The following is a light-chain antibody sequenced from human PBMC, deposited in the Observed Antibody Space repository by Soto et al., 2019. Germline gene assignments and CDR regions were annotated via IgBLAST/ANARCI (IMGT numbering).Light chain of an antibody. J-gene: IGKJ1*01. CDR1: QSVSSY. V-gene: IGKV3-11*01. Sequence: EIVLTQSPATLSLSPGERDTLSCRASQSVSSYLAWYQQKPGQAPRLLIYDASNRATGIPARFSGSGSGTDFTLTISSLEPEDFVVYYCQQRSNWPWTFGQGTKVEIK. CDR2: DAS. CDR3: QQRSNWPWT.